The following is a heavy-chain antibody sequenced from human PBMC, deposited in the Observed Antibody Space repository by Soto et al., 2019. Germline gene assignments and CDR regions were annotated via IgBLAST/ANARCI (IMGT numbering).Heavy chain of an antibody. V-gene: IGHV4-39*07. D-gene: IGHD5-18*01. CDR1: DGSISGSSYY. CDR2: IYYSGST. J-gene: IGHJ4*02. CDR3: ARGYGRNFDY. Sequence: SVPMSHTCTVSDGSISGSSYYRGRIRQPPGKGLEWIGSIYYSGSTYYNPSLKSRVTISVDTSKNQFSLKLSSVTAADTAVYYCARGYGRNFDYWGQGTLVTVSS.